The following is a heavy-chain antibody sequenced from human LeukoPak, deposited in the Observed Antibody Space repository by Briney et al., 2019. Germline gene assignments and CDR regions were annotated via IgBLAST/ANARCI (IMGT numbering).Heavy chain of an antibody. CDR1: GGSISTYY. CDR3: ATLDIGSSSGWYFRY. Sequence: PSETLSLTCTVPGGSISTYYWSWIRQTPMKGLEWIGYIYYSGSTDYSPSLKSRVTMSVDTSKSQFSLKVTSVTAADMAVYYCATLDIGSSSGWYFRYWGRGTQVTVSS. J-gene: IGHJ4*02. V-gene: IGHV4-59*01. CDR2: IYYSGST. D-gene: IGHD6-19*01.